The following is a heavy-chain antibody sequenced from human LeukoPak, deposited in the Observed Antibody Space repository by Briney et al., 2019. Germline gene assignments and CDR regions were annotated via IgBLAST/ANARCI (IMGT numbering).Heavy chain of an antibody. J-gene: IGHJ4*02. CDR1: GYTFSDYG. Sequence: WRSLRLSCAASGYTFSDYGMHWVRQAPGKGLEWVAVMWYDGGNKYYADSVKGRFTISRDNSKDTVYLQMNSLRVEDTAVYYCARPYGDYRGHLDYWGQGTLVTLSS. V-gene: IGHV3-33*08. CDR3: ARPYGDYRGHLDY. D-gene: IGHD4-17*01. CDR2: MWYDGGNK.